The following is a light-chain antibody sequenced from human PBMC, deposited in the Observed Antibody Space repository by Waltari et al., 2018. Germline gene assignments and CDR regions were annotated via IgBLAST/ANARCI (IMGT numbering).Light chain of an antibody. CDR1: SYNVGDQG. J-gene: IGLJ3*02. Sequence: QAGLTQPPSVSKGLRQTATLTCTGNSYNVGDQGVAWLQQHQGHPPKLLSYRNNNRPSGISERFSASRSGHTDSLTITGLQPDDEADYDCSAWDSSLSAWVFGGGTKLTVL. CDR3: SAWDSSLSAWV. CDR2: RNN. V-gene: IGLV10-54*04.